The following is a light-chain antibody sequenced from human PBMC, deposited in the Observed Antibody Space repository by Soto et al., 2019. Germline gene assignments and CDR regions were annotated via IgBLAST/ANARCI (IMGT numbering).Light chain of an antibody. J-gene: IGKJ1*01. V-gene: IGKV3-11*01. CDR1: QSVSSY. CDR3: QQRSNWPPWT. CDR2: DAS. Sequence: EIVLTQSPATLYLSPGERATLSCRASQSVSSYLAWYQQKPGQAPRLLIYDASNRATGIPARFSGSGSATDFTLTISSLEPEDFAVYYCQQRSNWPPWTFGQGTKVEIK.